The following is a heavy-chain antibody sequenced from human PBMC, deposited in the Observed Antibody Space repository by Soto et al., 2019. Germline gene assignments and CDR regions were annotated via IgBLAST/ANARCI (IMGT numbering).Heavy chain of an antibody. Sequence: ASVKVSCKASGGTFSSYAISWVRQAPGQGLEWMGGIIPNSGNTGYAQKFQGRVTMTRNTSISTAYMELSSLRSEDTAVYYCARGYRHRRYCSSTSCYENWFDPWGQGTLVTVSS. J-gene: IGHJ5*02. CDR1: GGTFSSYA. CDR3: ARGYRHRRYCSSTSCYENWFDP. V-gene: IGHV1-8*02. CDR2: IIPNSGNT. D-gene: IGHD2-2*01.